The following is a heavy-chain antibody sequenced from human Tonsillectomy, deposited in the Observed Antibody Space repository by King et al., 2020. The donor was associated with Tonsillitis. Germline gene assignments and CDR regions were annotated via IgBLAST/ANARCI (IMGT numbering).Heavy chain of an antibody. CDR2: IKQDGSEK. Sequence: VQLVESGGGLVQPGGSLRLSCAASGFTFSNYWMSWVRQAPGKGLEWGANIKQDGSEKYYVDSVKGRFTISRDNAKNSLYLQMNSLRAEDTALYYCARESSGSDGVDYWGQGTLVTVSS. D-gene: IGHD1-26*01. J-gene: IGHJ4*02. V-gene: IGHV3-7*01. CDR3: ARESSGSDGVDY. CDR1: GFTFSNYW.